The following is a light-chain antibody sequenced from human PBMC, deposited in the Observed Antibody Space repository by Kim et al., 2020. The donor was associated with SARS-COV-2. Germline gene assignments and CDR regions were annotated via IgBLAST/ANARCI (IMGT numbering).Light chain of an antibody. Sequence: SSELTQDPAMSVAVGQTVSITCQGDSVRNYFVSWYQQKPGQAPVLVMYGRKKRPSRISDRFSGSRSGNTASLTITGAQAEDEADYYCNSRDSSCHDGVFGGGTQLTVL. CDR1: SVRNYF. CDR3: NSRDSSCHDGV. V-gene: IGLV3-19*01. CDR2: GRK. J-gene: IGLJ3*02.